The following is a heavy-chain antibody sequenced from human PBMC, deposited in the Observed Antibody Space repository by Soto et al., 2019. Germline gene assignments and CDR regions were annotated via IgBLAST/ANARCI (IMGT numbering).Heavy chain of an antibody. V-gene: IGHV1-8*01. D-gene: IGHD1-1*01. J-gene: IGHJ4*02. CDR2: MNPNTGNS. Sequence: XPVKVSCKASGYPFTSYDICWVRQATGQGLEWMGWMNPNTGNSGYAQKFQGRVTVTSDTSINTVHMELSSLRSEDTAVYYCARRAETNGWNGFGADKYYFDFWGQGTLVTVSS. CDR3: ARRAETNGWNGFGADKYYFDF. CDR1: GYPFTSYD.